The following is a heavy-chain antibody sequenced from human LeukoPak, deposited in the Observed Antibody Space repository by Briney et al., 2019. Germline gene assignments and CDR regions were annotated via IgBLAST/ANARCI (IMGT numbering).Heavy chain of an antibody. Sequence: GGSLRLSCAASGFTFSSYAMSWVRQAPGKGLEWVSGINGSGGSTYYADSVKGRFTISRDNSKNTLYVQMNSLRAEDTAVYYCAKDPVFGYSSSKYYFDYWGQGTLVTVSS. CDR2: INGSGGST. D-gene: IGHD6-13*01. CDR1: GFTFSSYA. V-gene: IGHV3-23*01. CDR3: AKDPVFGYSSSKYYFDY. J-gene: IGHJ4*02.